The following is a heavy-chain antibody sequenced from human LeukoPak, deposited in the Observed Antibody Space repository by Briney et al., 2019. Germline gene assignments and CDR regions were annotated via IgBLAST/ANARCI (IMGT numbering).Heavy chain of an antibody. J-gene: IGHJ4*02. Sequence: SVKVSCKASGGTFSSYAISWVRQAPGRGLEWMGGIIPIFGTANYAQKFQGRVTITTDESTSTAYMELSSLRSEDTAVYYCARGPIYDFWSAPEYYFDYWGQGTLVTVSS. CDR3: ARGPIYDFWSAPEYYFDY. CDR1: GGTFSSYA. V-gene: IGHV1-69*05. D-gene: IGHD3-3*01. CDR2: IIPIFGTA.